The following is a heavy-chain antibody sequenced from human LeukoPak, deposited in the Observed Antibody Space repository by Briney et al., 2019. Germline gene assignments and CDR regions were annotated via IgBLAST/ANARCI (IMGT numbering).Heavy chain of an antibody. J-gene: IGHJ5*02. CDR1: GFSYSDFY. CDR3: ARAAHQQAALDL. CDR2: ISSTRGYT. D-gene: IGHD2-2*01. V-gene: IGHV3-11*06. Sequence: PGGSLRLSCAASGFSYSDFYMNWVRQAPGKGLEWVSYISSTRGYTNYADSVKGRFTISRDNAKNSLYLQMDSLRVEDTAVYYCARAAHQQAALDLWGQGALVTVSS.